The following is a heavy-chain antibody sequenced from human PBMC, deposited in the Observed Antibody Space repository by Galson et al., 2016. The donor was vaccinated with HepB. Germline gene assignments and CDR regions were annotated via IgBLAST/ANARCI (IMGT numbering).Heavy chain of an antibody. CDR3: TRDGFGNYGGRKYYHGMDV. J-gene: IGHJ6*02. CDR2: INAGNGDT. CDR1: GYNFPSHA. D-gene: IGHD4-11*01. V-gene: IGHV1-3*01. Sequence: SVKVSCKAAGYNFPSHAMHWVRQAPGQGLEWMGWINAGNGDTKYSQKFQGRVTFTRDTSASTLYMELSSLRSEDTAVFYCTRDGFGNYGGRKYYHGMDVWGQGTTVTVSS.